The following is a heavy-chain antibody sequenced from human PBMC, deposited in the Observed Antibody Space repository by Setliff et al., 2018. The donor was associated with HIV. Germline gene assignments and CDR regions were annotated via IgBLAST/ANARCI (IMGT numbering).Heavy chain of an antibody. CDR3: ARDGPTGWDAFDV. CDR2: IKTHGETI. Sequence: LSLSCVTSGFTFSNVWMSWVRQAPGKGLEWVATIKTHGETIYYVDSVKGRFTISRDDAKNSLFLQMTSLRADDTAVYYCARDGPTGWDAFDVWGQGTMVTVSS. D-gene: IGHD3-9*01. CDR1: GFTFSNVW. V-gene: IGHV3-7*03. J-gene: IGHJ3*01.